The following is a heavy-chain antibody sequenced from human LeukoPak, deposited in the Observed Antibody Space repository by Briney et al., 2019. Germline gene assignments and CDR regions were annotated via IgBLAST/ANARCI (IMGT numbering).Heavy chain of an antibody. CDR1: GGSISSSSYY. CDR3: ARETDCTNGVCCLFDY. D-gene: IGHD2-8*01. CDR2: IYYSGST. Sequence: SETLSLTCTVSGGSISSSSYYWGWIRQPPGKGLEWIGSIYYSGSTYYNPSLKSRVTISVDTSKNQFSLKLSSVTAADTAVYYCARETDCTNGVCCLFDYWGQGTLVTVSS. J-gene: IGHJ4*02. V-gene: IGHV4-39*07.